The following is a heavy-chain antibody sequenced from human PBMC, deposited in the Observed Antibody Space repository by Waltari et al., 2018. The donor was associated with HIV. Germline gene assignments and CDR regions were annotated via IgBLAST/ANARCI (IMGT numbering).Heavy chain of an antibody. CDR1: GDSVTSSGFY. Sequence: QLQLQESGPGLVKPSETLSLTCTVSGDSVTSSGFYWGWVRQPPGKGLEWIGAIYFTGGTFYNPSLKSRVTISVDTSMNQFSLKLTSVTAADRAVYYCARRHSSWSWFDPWGQGTLVTVSS. CDR2: IYFTGGT. V-gene: IGHV4-39*01. D-gene: IGHD6-13*01. CDR3: ARRHSSWSWFDP. J-gene: IGHJ5*02.